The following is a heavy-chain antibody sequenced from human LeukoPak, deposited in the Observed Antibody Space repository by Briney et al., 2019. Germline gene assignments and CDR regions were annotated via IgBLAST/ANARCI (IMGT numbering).Heavy chain of an antibody. V-gene: IGHV4-61*02. J-gene: IGHJ3*02. CDR1: GGSISSGSYY. CDR3: ASLEWELDAFDI. D-gene: IGHD1-26*01. Sequence: SETLSLTCTVSGGSISSGSYYWSWIRQPAGKGLEWIGRIYTSGSTNYNPSLKSRVTISVDTSKNQFSLKLSSATAADTAVYYCASLEWELDAFDIWGQGTMVTVSS. CDR2: IYTSGST.